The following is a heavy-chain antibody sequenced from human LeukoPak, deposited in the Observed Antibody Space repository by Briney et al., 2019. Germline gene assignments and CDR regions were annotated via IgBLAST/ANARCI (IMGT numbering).Heavy chain of an antibody. J-gene: IGHJ4*02. D-gene: IGHD6-13*01. Sequence: GGSLRLSCAASGFTFSSYAMSWVRQAPGKGLECVSAISGSGGSTFYEDSVKGRFNISRDNSKKTLYLQMNSLRAEDTAVYYCAKETSSTRSAIDYWGQGTLVTVSS. V-gene: IGHV3-23*01. CDR1: GFTFSSYA. CDR3: AKETSSTRSAIDY. CDR2: ISGSGGST.